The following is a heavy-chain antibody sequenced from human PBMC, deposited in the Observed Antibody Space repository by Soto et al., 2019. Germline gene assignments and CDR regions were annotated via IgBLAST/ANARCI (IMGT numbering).Heavy chain of an antibody. Sequence: GGSLRLSCAASGFTFSSYAMSWVRQAPGKGLEWVSAISGSGGSTYYADSVEGRFTISRDNSKNTLYLQMNSLRAEDTAVYYCAKDSQGYDFWSGYFLHWGQGTLVTVSS. D-gene: IGHD3-3*01. J-gene: IGHJ4*02. V-gene: IGHV3-23*01. CDR1: GFTFSSYA. CDR3: AKDSQGYDFWSGYFLH. CDR2: ISGSGGST.